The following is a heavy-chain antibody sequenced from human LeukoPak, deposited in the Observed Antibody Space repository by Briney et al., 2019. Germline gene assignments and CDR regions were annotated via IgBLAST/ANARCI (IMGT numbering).Heavy chain of an antibody. CDR3: AKDRYYDSSGLNAFDI. J-gene: IGHJ3*02. Sequence: GGSLRLSCAASGFTFSSYAMHWVRQAPGKGLEWVAVISYDGSNKYYADSVKGRFTISRDNSKNTLYLQMNSLRAEDTAVYYCAKDRYYDSSGLNAFDIWGQGTMVTVSS. V-gene: IGHV3-30-3*01. CDR1: GFTFSSYA. CDR2: ISYDGSNK. D-gene: IGHD3-22*01.